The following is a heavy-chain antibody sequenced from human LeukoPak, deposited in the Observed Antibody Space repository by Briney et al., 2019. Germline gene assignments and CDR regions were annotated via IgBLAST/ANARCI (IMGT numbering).Heavy chain of an antibody. D-gene: IGHD2-21*01. CDR3: ATGHCGGDCYDAFDI. J-gene: IGHJ3*02. CDR2: IYYSGST. CDR1: GGSISSYY. Sequence: KTSETLSLTCTVSGGSISSYYWSWIRQPPGKGLEWIGYIYYSGSTNYNPSLKSRVTISVDTSKNQFSLKLSSVTAADTAVYYCATGHCGGDCYDAFDIWGQGTMVTVSS. V-gene: IGHV4-59*01.